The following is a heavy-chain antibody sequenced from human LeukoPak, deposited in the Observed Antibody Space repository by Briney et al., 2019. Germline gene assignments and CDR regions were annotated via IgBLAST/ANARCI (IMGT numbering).Heavy chain of an antibody. D-gene: IGHD2-8*01. J-gene: IGHJ5*02. CDR3: ARIGVEASSVTRTLNWFDP. V-gene: IGHV4-59*01. CDR2: ILYNGNT. CDR1: GGSISGYY. Sequence: TSETLSLTCTVSGGSISGYYWSWIRQPPGKGLEWIAYILYNGNTNYNPSLKSRLTISVDTSKNQFSLKLSSVTAADTAVYYCARIGVEASSVTRTLNWFDPWGQGTLVTVSS.